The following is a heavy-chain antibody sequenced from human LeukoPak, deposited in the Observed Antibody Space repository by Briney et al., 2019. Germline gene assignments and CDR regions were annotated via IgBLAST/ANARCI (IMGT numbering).Heavy chain of an antibody. D-gene: IGHD6-19*01. CDR3: AKEDRSGWWFED. CDR1: GFTFSSYA. Sequence: PGGSLRLSCAASGFTFSSYAMHWVRQAPGKGLEWVAVISYDGSNKYYADSVKGRFTISRDNSKNTVYLQMNSLRAEDTAIYYCAKEDRSGWWFEDWGQGTLVTVSS. CDR2: ISYDGSNK. J-gene: IGHJ4*02. V-gene: IGHV3-30-3*01.